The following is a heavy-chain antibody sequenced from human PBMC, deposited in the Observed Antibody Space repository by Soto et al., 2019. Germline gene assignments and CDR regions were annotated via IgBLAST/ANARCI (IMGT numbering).Heavy chain of an antibody. CDR1: GGSFSGYY. D-gene: IGHD5-12*01. V-gene: IGHV4-34*01. CDR2: INHSGST. J-gene: IGHJ6*03. Sequence: SETLSLTCAVYGGSFSGYYWIWIRQPPGKGLEWIGEINHSGSTNYNPSLKSRVTISVDTSKNQFSLKLSSVTAADTAVYYCASSFLGSGYDHPYYYYMAVWGKGTTVTVSS. CDR3: ASSFLGSGYDHPYYYYMAV.